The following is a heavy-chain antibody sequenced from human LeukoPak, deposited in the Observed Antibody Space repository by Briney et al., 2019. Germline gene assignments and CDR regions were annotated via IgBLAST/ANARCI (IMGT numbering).Heavy chain of an antibody. CDR2: ISSSSSYT. Sequence: GGSLRLSCAASGFTFSDYYMSWIHQAPGKGLEWVSYISSSSSYTNYADSVKGRFTISRDNAKNSLYLQMNSLRAEDTAVYYCARDMITMIVVADAFDIWGQGTMVTVSS. V-gene: IGHV3-11*06. J-gene: IGHJ3*02. CDR1: GFTFSDYY. D-gene: IGHD3-22*01. CDR3: ARDMITMIVVADAFDI.